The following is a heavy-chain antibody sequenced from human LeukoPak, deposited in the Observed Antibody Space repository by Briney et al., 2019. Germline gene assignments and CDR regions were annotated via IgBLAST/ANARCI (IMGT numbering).Heavy chain of an antibody. V-gene: IGHV4-59*02. CDR3: ARDREYSSSGLVWFDP. Sequence: PSETLFLTCTVSGGSVSGYYWSWIRQPPGKGLERIGYIYYSGSTNYNPSLKSRVTISVDTSENQFSLKLTSVTAADTAVYYCARDREYSSSGLVWFDPWGHGILVTVSS. J-gene: IGHJ5*02. CDR1: GGSVSGYY. CDR2: IYYSGST. D-gene: IGHD6-6*01.